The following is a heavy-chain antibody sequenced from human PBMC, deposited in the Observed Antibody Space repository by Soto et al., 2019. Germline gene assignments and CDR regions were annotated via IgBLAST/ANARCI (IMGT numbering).Heavy chain of an antibody. CDR2: IYYSGST. D-gene: IGHD4-17*01. J-gene: IGHJ4*02. CDR1: GASISSGAYY. V-gene: IGHV4-31*03. Sequence: PSETLSLTCTVSGASISSGAYYWSWIRQHPGKGLEWIGYIYYSGSTYYNPSLKSRATISVDTSKNQFSLKLSSVTAADTAVYYCARRYGASFDYWGQGTLVTVSS. CDR3: ARRYGASFDY.